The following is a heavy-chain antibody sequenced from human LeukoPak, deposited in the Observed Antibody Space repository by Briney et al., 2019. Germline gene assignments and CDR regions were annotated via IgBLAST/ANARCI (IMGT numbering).Heavy chain of an antibody. CDR2: ISGCGGST. Sequence: GGSLRLSCAASGFTFSSYAMSWVSQDPGKGLVWFSAISGCGGSTNYADFVKGRLTISRDNSKTTLYLQMNSLRARDTAVYYCANIFRFGELSNDWGQGALVTVSS. CDR3: ANIFRFGELSND. V-gene: IGHV3-23*01. CDR1: GFTFSSYA. J-gene: IGHJ4*02. D-gene: IGHD3-10*01.